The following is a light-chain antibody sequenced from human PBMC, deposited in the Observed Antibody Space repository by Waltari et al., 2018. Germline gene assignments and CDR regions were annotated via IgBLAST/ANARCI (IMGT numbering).Light chain of an antibody. J-gene: IGLJ3*02. CDR1: RSTIGNNL. CDR2: RNN. Sequence: QSVLTQPPSASGTPGRRVTISCSGSRSTIGNNLVYCYQQPPGTAPKLLTYRNNQRPSGVPDRFSGSKSGTSASLAISGLRSEDEADYYCAVWDDSLSGRVFGGGTKVTVL. V-gene: IGLV1-47*01. CDR3: AVWDDSLSGRV.